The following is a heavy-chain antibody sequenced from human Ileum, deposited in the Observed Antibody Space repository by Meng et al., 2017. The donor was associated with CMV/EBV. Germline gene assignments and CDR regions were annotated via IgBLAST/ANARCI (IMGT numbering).Heavy chain of an antibody. D-gene: IGHD5-18*01. V-gene: IGHV3-30*04. CDR2: ISYDGSNK. CDR1: GFTFSSYA. J-gene: IGHJ4*02. CDR3: ARGRGYTAMAI. Sequence: GGSLRLSCAASGFTFSSYAMHWVRQAPGKGLEWVAVISYDGSNKYYADSVKGRFTISRDNSKNTLYLQMNSLRAEDTAVHYCARGRGYTAMAIWGQGTLVTVSS.